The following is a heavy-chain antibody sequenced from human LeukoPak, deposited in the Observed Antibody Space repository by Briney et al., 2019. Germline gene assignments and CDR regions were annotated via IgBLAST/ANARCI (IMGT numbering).Heavy chain of an antibody. Sequence: GGSLRLSCAASGFTFSSYWMQWVRQAPGKGLVWVSRINSDGSSTSYADSVKGRFTISRDNAKNTLYLQMNSLRAEDTAVYYCAREYCSSTSCRFLDYWGQGTLVTVSS. V-gene: IGHV3-74*01. CDR2: INSDGSST. J-gene: IGHJ4*02. CDR1: GFTFSSYW. D-gene: IGHD2-2*01. CDR3: AREYCSSTSCRFLDY.